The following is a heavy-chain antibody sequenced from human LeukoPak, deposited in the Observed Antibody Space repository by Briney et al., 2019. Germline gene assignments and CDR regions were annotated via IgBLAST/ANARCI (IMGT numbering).Heavy chain of an antibody. CDR2: IYTSGST. CDR3: ARQGYCSSTSCYNNWFDP. CDR1: GFTFSSYA. V-gene: IGHV4-4*07. J-gene: IGHJ5*02. D-gene: IGHD2-2*02. Sequence: GSLRLSCAASGFTFSSYAMSWIRQPPGKGLEWIGRIYTSGSTNYNPSLKSRVTMSVDTSKNQFSLKLSSVTAADTAVYYCARQGYCSSTSCYNNWFDPWGQGTLVTVSS.